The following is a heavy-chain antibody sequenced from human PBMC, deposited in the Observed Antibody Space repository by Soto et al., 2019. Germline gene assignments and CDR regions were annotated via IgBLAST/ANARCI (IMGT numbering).Heavy chain of an antibody. CDR2: ISYDGSNK. CDR1: GFTFSSYG. CDR3: AKSASIVLVAAVICDWFDP. J-gene: IGHJ5*02. V-gene: IGHV3-30*18. D-gene: IGHD2-2*02. Sequence: PGGSLRLSCAASGFTFSSYGMYWVRQAPGKGLEWVAVISYDGSNKYYAVSVKGRFTISRDNSKNTLYLQMNSLRAEDTAVYYCAKSASIVLVAAVICDWFDPWGQGTLVTVSS.